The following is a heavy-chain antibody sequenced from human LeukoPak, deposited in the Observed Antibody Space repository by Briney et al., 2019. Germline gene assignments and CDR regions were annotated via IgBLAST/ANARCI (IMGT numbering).Heavy chain of an antibody. CDR2: ISGSGGST. D-gene: IGHD3-10*01. V-gene: IGHV3-23*01. CDR1: GFTFSSYA. J-gene: IGHJ4*02. CDR3: AKGWNYGSGSYTY. Sequence: PGGSLRLSCAASGFTFSSYAMSWVRQAPGKGLEWVSAISGSGGSTYYADSVKGRFTVSRDNSKNTLYLQMNSLRAEDTAVYYCAKGWNYGSGSYTYWGQGTLVTVSS.